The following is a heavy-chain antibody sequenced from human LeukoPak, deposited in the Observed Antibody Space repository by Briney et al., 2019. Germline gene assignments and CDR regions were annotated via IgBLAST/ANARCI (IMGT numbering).Heavy chain of an antibody. D-gene: IGHD6-13*01. CDR2: IGTAGDT. CDR3: ASGEYNSSSTYYYDYGMDV. V-gene: IGHV3-13*01. J-gene: IGHJ6*02. CDR1: GFTFSSYD. Sequence: GGSLRLSCAASGFTFSSYDMHWVRQATGKGLEWVSAIGTAGDTFYPGSVKGRFTISRENAKNSLYLQMNSLRAVDTAVYYCASGEYNSSSTYYYDYGMDVWGQGTTVTVSS.